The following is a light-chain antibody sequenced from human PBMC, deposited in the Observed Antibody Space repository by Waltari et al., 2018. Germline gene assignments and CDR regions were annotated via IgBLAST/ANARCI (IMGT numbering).Light chain of an antibody. J-gene: IGKJ4*01. CDR1: QSVTSPY. CDR3: QQYGDSPLT. Sequence: EIVLTQSPGTLSLSPGERATLSCRASQSVTSPYLAWYQQKPGQAPRLRIYGVSSRATGIPDRFSGSGSGTDFTLTISRLDPEDFALYYCQQYGDSPLTFGGGTKVEIK. CDR2: GVS. V-gene: IGKV3-20*01.